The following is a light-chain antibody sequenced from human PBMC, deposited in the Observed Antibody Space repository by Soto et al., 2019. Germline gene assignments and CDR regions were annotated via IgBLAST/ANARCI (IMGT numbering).Light chain of an antibody. Sequence: PGERATLCCEGSQRASRQYLSWYQRRPDHPPRLLIYGVSTRADGIPDRVSGSGSGSEFTLTINRLDTENFAVYYCQNFNPPRWTFGQGTKV. CDR3: QNFNPPRWT. J-gene: IGKJ1*01. CDR2: GVS. V-gene: IGKV3-20*01. CDR1: QRASRQY.